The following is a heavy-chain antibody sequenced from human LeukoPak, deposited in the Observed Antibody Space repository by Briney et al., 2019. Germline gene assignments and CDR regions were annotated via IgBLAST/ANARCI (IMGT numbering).Heavy chain of an antibody. CDR2: IYYSGST. J-gene: IGHJ4*02. CDR3: ARDNAFGYFDY. V-gene: IGHV4-30-4*01. CDR1: GGSISSGDYY. Sequence: SETLSLTCTVSGGSISSGDYYWSWIRQPPGKGLEWIGYIYYSGSTYYNPSLKSRVTISVDTSKNQFSLKLSSVTAADTAVYYCARDNAFGYFDYWGQGTLVTVSS. D-gene: IGHD3-16*01.